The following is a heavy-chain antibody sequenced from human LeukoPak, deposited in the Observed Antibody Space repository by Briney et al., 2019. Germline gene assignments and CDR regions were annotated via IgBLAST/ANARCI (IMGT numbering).Heavy chain of an antibody. Sequence: GGSLRLSCSASGFTFSSYWVTWVRQAPGKGLEWVSSISSSSSYIYYSDSVQGRFTISRDNAKNSLFLQMNSLRAEDTAVYYCASRTDYWGQGVLVTVSS. CDR3: ASRTDY. J-gene: IGHJ4*02. CDR1: GFTFSSYW. V-gene: IGHV3-21*01. CDR2: ISSSSSYI.